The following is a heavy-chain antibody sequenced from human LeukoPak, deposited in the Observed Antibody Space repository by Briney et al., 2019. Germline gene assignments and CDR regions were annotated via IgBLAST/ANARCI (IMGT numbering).Heavy chain of an antibody. D-gene: IGHD6-19*01. J-gene: IGHJ4*02. CDR1: GYSFTSYW. Sequence: GESLKISSKGSGYSFTSYWIGWVRQMPGKGLEWMGIIHPGDSDTRYSPSFQGQVTISADKSISTAYLQWSSPKASDTAMYYCARLPRGSSGWYLGYFDYWGQGTLVTVSS. CDR3: ARLPRGSSGWYLGYFDY. V-gene: IGHV5-51*01. CDR2: IHPGDSDT.